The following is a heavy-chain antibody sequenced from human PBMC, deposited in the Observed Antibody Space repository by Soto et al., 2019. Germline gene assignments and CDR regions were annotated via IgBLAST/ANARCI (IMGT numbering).Heavy chain of an antibody. Sequence: EVQLLESGGGLVQPSRSLRLSCAASGFTFDDYAMHWVRQPPGTGLEWFSGITWNSGIIGYADSVKGRFTISRDNAKNSLYLQMNSLRPEDTTLYYCAKDQGYSTSYYGYVDLWGRGTLVTVSS. CDR3: AKDQGYSTSYYGYVDL. J-gene: IGHJ2*01. CDR1: GFTFDDYA. V-gene: IGHV3-9*01. CDR2: ITWNSGII. D-gene: IGHD6-13*01.